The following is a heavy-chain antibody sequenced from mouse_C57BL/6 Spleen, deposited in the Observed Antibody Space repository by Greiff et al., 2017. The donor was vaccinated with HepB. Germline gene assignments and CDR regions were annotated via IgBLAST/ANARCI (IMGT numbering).Heavy chain of an antibody. V-gene: IGHV5-16*02. CDR2: INYDGSST. J-gene: IGHJ2*01. D-gene: IGHD1-1*01. CDR1: GFTFSDYY. CDR3: ARRGYYGPFDY. Sequence: EVKLVESEGGLVQPGSSMKLSCTASGFTFSDYYMAWVRQVPEKGLEWVANINYDGSSTYYLDSLKSRFIISRDNAKNSLYLQMSSLKSEDTATYYCARRGYYGPFDYWGQGTTLTVSS.